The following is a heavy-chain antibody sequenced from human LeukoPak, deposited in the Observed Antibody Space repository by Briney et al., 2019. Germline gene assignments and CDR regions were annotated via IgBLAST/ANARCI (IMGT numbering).Heavy chain of an antibody. V-gene: IGHV6-1*01. CDR2: TNYRSKWCN. Sequence: SQTLSLTCAISGDSVSTNSGAWHWIRQSPSRGLEWLGRTNYRSKWCNDYAPSVKSRITINPDTSLNQFSLQLNSVTPEDTGVYDCARTTRGSFHIWGQGTMVTVSS. D-gene: IGHD1-1*01. CDR1: GDSVSTNSGA. J-gene: IGHJ3*02. CDR3: ARTTRGSFHI.